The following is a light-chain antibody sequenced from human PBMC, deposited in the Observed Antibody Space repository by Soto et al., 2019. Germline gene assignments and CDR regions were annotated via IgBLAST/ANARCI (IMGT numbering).Light chain of an antibody. V-gene: IGLV1-40*01. CDR2: ANS. CDR1: SSNFGAGYD. Sequence: QSVLTQPPSVSGAPGQRITISCTGSSSNFGAGYDVHWYQQLPGTAPKLLIYANSNRPSGVPDRFSGSKSGTSASLAITGLQAEDVADYYCQSYDSSLSGSLVFGAGTKLTVL. CDR3: QSYDSSLSGSLV. J-gene: IGLJ2*01.